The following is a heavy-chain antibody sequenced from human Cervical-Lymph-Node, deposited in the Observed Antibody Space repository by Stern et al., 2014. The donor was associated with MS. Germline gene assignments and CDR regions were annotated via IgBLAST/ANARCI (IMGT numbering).Heavy chain of an antibody. CDR3: ARERPFDL. J-gene: IGHJ3*01. CDR1: GGPISSYY. CDR2: IYYSGST. V-gene: IGHV4-59*01. Sequence: QVQLVESGPGLVKPSETLSLTCSVSGGPISSYYWSWIRQPPGKVLEWIGYIYYSGSTNYNPSLKSRVTISVDTSKNQLSLKLSSVTAADTAVYYCARERPFDLWGQGTMVTVSS.